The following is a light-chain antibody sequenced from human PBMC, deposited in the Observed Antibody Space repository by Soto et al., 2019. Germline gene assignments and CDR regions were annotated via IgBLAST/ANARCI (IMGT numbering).Light chain of an antibody. CDR1: SSNIGSNT. J-gene: IGLJ2*01. Sequence: QSVLTQPPSASGTPGQRVTISCSGSSSNIGSNTVNWYQQLPGTAPKLLIYSNNQRPSGVPARFSGSKSGTSASLAISGLQSEDEADYYCAAWDDSLNCSGVVFGGGTKLTVL. V-gene: IGLV1-44*01. CDR3: AAWDDSLNCSGVV. CDR2: SNN.